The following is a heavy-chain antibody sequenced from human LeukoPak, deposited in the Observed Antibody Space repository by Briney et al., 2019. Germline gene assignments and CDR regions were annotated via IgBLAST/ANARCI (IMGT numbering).Heavy chain of an antibody. J-gene: IGHJ4*02. V-gene: IGHV3-21*01. CDR3: ARGVVNEQWLVYY. Sequence: GGSLRLSCAASGFTFSSYSMNWVRQAPGKGLEWVSFISSSSSDIYYADSVKGRFTISRDNAKNSLYLQMNSLRAEDTAVYYCARGVVNEQWLVYYWGQGTLVTVSS. D-gene: IGHD6-19*01. CDR1: GFTFSSYS. CDR2: ISSSSSDI.